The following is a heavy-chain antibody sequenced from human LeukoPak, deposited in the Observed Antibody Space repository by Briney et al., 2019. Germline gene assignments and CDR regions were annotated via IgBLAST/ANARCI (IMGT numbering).Heavy chain of an antibody. CDR1: GFIFSDYA. J-gene: IGHJ2*01. D-gene: IGHD3-10*01. CDR2: ISDGGVRT. CDR3: AKGGSGRAARFAP. V-gene: IGHV3-23*01. Sequence: GGSLRLSCVASGFIFSDYAMGWVRQAPGKRLEWVSGISDGGVRTYYADSVKGRFTISRDTSMNTLFLHMDSLRVEDTAVYYCAKGGSGRAARFAPWGRGTLVTVSS.